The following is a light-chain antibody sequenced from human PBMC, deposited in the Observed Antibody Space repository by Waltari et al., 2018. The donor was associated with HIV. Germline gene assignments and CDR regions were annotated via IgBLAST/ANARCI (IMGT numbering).Light chain of an antibody. CDR1: AMPTQY. CDR3: QSVDAGGTQVV. V-gene: IGLV3-25*03. CDR2: KDT. Sequence: YELTQPPSVSVSPGQTAAITCSGDAMPTQYSSWYQQRPGQAPVMVIFKDTQRASGIPERFSGSSSGTTVTLAISGVQTEDEADSYCQSVDAGGTQVVFGGGTKLSVL. J-gene: IGLJ2*01.